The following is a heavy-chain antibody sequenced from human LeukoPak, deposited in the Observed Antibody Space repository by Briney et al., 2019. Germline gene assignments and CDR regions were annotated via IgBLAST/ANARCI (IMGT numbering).Heavy chain of an antibody. CDR2: ISWNSGSI. Sequence: GRSLRLSCAASGFTFDDYAMHWVRQAPGKGLEWVSGISWNSGSIGYADSVKGRFTISRDNAKNSLYLQMNSLRAEDTAVYYCARNRGYSYGTDAFDIWGQGTMVTVSS. D-gene: IGHD5-18*01. J-gene: IGHJ3*02. CDR3: ARNRGYSYGTDAFDI. CDR1: GFTFDDYA. V-gene: IGHV3-9*01.